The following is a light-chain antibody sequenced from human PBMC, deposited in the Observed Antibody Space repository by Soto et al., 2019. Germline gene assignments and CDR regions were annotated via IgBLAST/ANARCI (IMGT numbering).Light chain of an antibody. CDR1: QSTRTW. Sequence: DIQMTQSPSTLSASVGDRVTITCRASQSTRTWLAWYQQKPGKAPKGLIYNLSNLESGVTPRFSCGGSETTFTLTLGSLQPYELATYYCLQYNTYPVTFGQVTKVEVK. CDR3: LQYNTYPVT. CDR2: NLS. J-gene: IGKJ1*01. V-gene: IGKV1-5*03.